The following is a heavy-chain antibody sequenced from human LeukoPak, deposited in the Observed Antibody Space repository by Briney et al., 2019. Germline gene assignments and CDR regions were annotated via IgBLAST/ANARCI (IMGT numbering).Heavy chain of an antibody. CDR3: ARGLLNYYDSSED. J-gene: IGHJ3*01. CDR1: GGSFSGYY. Sequence: SETLSLTCAVYGGSFSGYYWSWIRQPPGKGLEWIGEINHSGSTNYNPSLKSRVTISVDTSKNQFSLKLSSVTAADTAVYYCARGLLNYYDSSEDWGQGTMVTVSS. D-gene: IGHD3-22*01. V-gene: IGHV4-34*01. CDR2: INHSGST.